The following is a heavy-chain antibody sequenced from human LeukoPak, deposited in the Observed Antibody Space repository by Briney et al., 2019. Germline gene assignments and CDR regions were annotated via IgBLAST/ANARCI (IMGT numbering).Heavy chain of an antibody. D-gene: IGHD3-22*01. Sequence: GGSLRLSCAASGFTFSSYSMNWVRQAPGKGLEWVSSISGSSSYIYYADSVKGRFTISRDNAKNSLYLQMNSLRAEDTAAYYCARDRSYYYDSSGPAFDIWGPGTMVTVSS. V-gene: IGHV3-21*01. CDR3: ARDRSYYYDSSGPAFDI. J-gene: IGHJ3*02. CDR1: GFTFSSYS. CDR2: ISGSSSYI.